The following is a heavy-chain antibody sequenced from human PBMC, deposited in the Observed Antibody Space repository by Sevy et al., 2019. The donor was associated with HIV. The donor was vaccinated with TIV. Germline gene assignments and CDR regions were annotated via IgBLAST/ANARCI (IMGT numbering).Heavy chain of an antibody. D-gene: IGHD7-27*01. V-gene: IGHV3-30*02. CDR2: IQFDGNKK. CDR3: ARDALISLGADLFDY. Sequence: GGCLRLSCAASGFTFSSYGMHWVRQAPGKGLEWVAFIQFDGNKKYSADSIKGRFTISRDNSKNTLYLQMNSLRAEDSAVSCCARDALISLGADLFDYWGQGTLVTVSS. CDR1: GFTFSSYG. J-gene: IGHJ4*02.